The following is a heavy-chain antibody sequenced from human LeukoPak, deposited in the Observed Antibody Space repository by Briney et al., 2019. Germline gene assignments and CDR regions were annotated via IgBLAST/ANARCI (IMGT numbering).Heavy chain of an antibody. CDR2: FDPEDGET. D-gene: IGHD6-19*01. V-gene: IGHV1-24*01. Sequence: ASVKVSCKVSGYTLTELSMHWVRQAPGKGLEWMGGFDPEDGETIYAQKFQGRVTMTEDTSTDTAYMELSSLRSEEPAVYYCATRAVACTLFDYWGQGTLVTVFS. J-gene: IGHJ4*02. CDR1: GYTLTELS. CDR3: ATRAVACTLFDY.